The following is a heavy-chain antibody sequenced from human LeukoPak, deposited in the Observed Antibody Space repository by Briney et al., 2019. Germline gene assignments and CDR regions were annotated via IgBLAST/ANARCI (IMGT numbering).Heavy chain of an antibody. CDR3: ARDHHYYDILTGEVAVLGAFDI. Sequence: SVKVSCKASGGTFSSYAISWVRQAPGQGLEWMGGIIPIFGTANYAQRFQGRVTITADESTSTAYMELSSLRSEDTAVYYCARDHHYYDILTGEVAVLGAFDIWGQGTMVTVSS. D-gene: IGHD3-9*01. CDR2: IIPIFGTA. CDR1: GGTFSSYA. V-gene: IGHV1-69*13. J-gene: IGHJ3*02.